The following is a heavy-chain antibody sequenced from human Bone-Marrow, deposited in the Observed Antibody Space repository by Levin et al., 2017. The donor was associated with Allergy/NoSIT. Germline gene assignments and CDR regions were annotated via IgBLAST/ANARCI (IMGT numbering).Heavy chain of an antibody. CDR3: ARIIMSGSGVWFDP. D-gene: IGHD3-10*02. Sequence: KVSCKASGGTFSTYAFNWVRQAPGQGLEWMGGIIPIFGTIKYAQSFQGRVTITADESTSTAYMDLSSLRSEDTAVYYCARIIMSGSGVWFDPWGQGTLVTVSS. CDR1: GGTFSTYA. CDR2: IIPIFGTI. V-gene: IGHV1-69*01. J-gene: IGHJ5*02.